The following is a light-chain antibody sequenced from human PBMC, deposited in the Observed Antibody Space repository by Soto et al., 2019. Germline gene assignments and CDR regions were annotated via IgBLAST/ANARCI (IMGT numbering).Light chain of an antibody. Sequence: QSVLTQPPSASGTPGQRVTISCSGSSSNIGSNYVYWHQQLPGTAPRGLIYKNNERPSGVPDRFSGSKSGTSASLAISGLRSEDEADYYCVAWDDSLSAWVFGGGTKVTVL. CDR2: KNN. CDR1: SSNIGSNY. V-gene: IGLV1-47*01. J-gene: IGLJ3*02. CDR3: VAWDDSLSAWV.